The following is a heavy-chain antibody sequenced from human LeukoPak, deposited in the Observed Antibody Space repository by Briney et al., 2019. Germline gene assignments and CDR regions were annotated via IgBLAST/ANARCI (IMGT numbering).Heavy chain of an antibody. Sequence: GESLKISCKGSGYNFANYWIDWVRQMPGKGLEWMGIIYPGDSDTRYSPSFQGQVTFSADESISTAYLQWSSLKASDTAIYYCARRSSIAPRLFDYWGQGTLVTVSS. V-gene: IGHV5-51*01. J-gene: IGHJ4*02. D-gene: IGHD6-6*01. CDR2: IYPGDSDT. CDR3: ARRSSIAPRLFDY. CDR1: GYNFANYW.